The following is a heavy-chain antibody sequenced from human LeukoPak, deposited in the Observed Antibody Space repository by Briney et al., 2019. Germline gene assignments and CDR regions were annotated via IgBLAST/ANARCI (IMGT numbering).Heavy chain of an antibody. CDR2: ISDSGGST. CDR3: AEGRPFDY. Sequence: GGSLRLSCAASGFTFSSYAMNWVRQTPGKGLEWASTISDSGGSTYYADSVKGRFTISRDNSKNALYLQMNSLRAEDTAVYYCAEGRPFDYWGQGTLVTVSS. V-gene: IGHV3-23*01. CDR1: GFTFSSYA. J-gene: IGHJ4*02.